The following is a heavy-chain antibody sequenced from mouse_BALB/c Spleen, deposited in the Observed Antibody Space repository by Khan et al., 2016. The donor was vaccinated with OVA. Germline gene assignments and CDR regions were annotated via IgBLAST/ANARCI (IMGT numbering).Heavy chain of an antibody. J-gene: IGHJ2*01. V-gene: IGHV1S81*02. CDR2: TNPTNGRT. Sequence: QVHLQQPGAELVTAGASVQMSCKASGYTFTSYWMHWVKQRLGQGLEWFAETNPTNGRTYYNEKFKSKATLTVDKSSSTAYMLHSGPTFEDSAVYDGARMKKRVATYCDYWGQGTTLTVSS. CDR3: ARMKKRVATYCDY. D-gene: IGHD1-1*01. CDR1: GYTFTSYW.